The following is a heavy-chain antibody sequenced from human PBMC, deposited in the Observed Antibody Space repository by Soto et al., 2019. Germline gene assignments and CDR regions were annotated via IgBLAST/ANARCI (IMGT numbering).Heavy chain of an antibody. CDR1: GLTVSTNY. CDR3: ARAGTGMVPYYYGMDV. V-gene: IGHV3-66*01. Sequence: GGSLRLSCAASGLTVSTNYMSWVRQAPGKGLEWVSIIYYGGTTYYADSVKGRFTISRDDSKNTLYLQMHSLRAEDTAVYYCARAGTGMVPYYYGMDVWGQGTTVTVSS. J-gene: IGHJ6*02. D-gene: IGHD5-18*01. CDR2: IYYGGTT.